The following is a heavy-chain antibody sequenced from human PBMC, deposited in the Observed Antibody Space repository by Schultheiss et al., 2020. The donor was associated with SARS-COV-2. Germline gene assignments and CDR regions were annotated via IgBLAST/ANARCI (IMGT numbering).Heavy chain of an antibody. Sequence: SETLSLTCAVYGGSFSGHHWSWIRQPPGKGLEWIGEINHSGSTNYNPSLKSRVTISVDTSKNQFSLKLSSVTAADTAVYYCTRRAGNGYYYYMDVWGKGTTVTVSS. V-gene: IGHV4-34*01. CDR2: INHSGST. CDR3: TRRAGNGYYYYMDV. CDR1: GGSFSGHH. D-gene: IGHD1-1*01. J-gene: IGHJ6*03.